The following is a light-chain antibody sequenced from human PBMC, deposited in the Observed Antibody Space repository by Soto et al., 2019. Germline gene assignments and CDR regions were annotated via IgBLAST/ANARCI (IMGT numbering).Light chain of an antibody. CDR2: DSS. CDR1: QSVGTY. Sequence: EIVLTQSPATLSLSPGVIATLSCRSSQSVGTYFAWYQQKPDQAPRLLIYDSSNRATGIPARFSGSGYGTDFTAPIRSLEPEDFAVYYCQQPSHWHSTFGGATKVEIK. V-gene: IGKV3-11*01. J-gene: IGKJ4*01. CDR3: QQPSHWHST.